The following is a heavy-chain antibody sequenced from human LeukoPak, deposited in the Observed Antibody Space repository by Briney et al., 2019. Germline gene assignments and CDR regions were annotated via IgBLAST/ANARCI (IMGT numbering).Heavy chain of an antibody. D-gene: IGHD3-3*01. CDR2: IYYSGST. CDR3: ARGDYDFWSTPIKNWLDP. Sequence: PSETLSLTCTVSGGSISSGDYYWSWIRQPPGKGLEWIGYIYYSGSTYYNPSLKSRVTISVDTSKNQFSLKLSSVTAADTAVYYCARGDYDFWSTPIKNWLDPWGQGTLVTVSS. V-gene: IGHV4-30-4*01. J-gene: IGHJ5*02. CDR1: GGSISSGDYY.